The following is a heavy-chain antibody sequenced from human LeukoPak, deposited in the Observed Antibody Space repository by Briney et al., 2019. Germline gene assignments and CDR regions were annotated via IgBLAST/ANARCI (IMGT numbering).Heavy chain of an antibody. J-gene: IGHJ4*02. CDR1: GFTVSSNY. CDR2: IYSGGST. D-gene: IGHD3-22*01. CDR3: ASLQYYYDSSGYYQGGFDFDY. V-gene: IGHV3-66*02. Sequence: GSLRLPCAAPGFTVSSNYMSWVRQAPGKGLEWVSVIYSGGSTYYADSVKGRFTISRDNSKNTLYLQMNSLRAEDTAVYYCASLQYYYDSSGYYQGGFDFDYWGQGTLVTVSS.